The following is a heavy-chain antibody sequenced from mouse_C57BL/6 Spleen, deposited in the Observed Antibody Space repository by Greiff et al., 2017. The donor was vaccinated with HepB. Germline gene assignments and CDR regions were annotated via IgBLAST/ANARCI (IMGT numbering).Heavy chain of an antibody. CDR1: GYSFTSYY. D-gene: IGHD3-2*02. CDR3: ARLQAQANAMDY. Sequence: QVQLQQSGPELVKPGASVKISCKASGYSFTSYYIHWVKQRPGQGLEWIGWIYPGSGNTKYNEKFKGKATLTADTSSSTAYMQLSSLTSEDSAVYYCARLQAQANAMDYWGQGTSVTVSS. J-gene: IGHJ4*01. CDR2: IYPGSGNT. V-gene: IGHV1-66*01.